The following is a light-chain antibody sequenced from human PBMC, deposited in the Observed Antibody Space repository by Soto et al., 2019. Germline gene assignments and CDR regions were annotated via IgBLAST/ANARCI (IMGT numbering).Light chain of an antibody. J-gene: IGKJ1*01. CDR1: QDMNRF. CDR2: VTS. CDR3: QQLNSYPWT. V-gene: IGKV1-9*01. Sequence: DIQLTQSPSFLSASVGDRVTITCRASQDMNRFLTWYQQKPGKAPKLLISVTSTLQSGVPSRFSGSGSGTEFTLTSSSLQSEDFATYYCQQLNSYPWTFGQGTKVEIK.